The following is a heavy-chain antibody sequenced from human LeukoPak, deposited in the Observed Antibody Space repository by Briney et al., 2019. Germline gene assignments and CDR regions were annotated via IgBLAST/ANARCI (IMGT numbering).Heavy chain of an antibody. V-gene: IGHV3-48*04. CDR2: ISSSSSTI. CDR1: GFTFSSYS. Sequence: GGSLRLSCAASGFTFSSYSMNWVRQAPGKGLEWVSYISSSSSTIYYADSVKGRFTISRDNAKNSLYLQMNSLRAEDTAVYYCARPVRGVIITFPYYMDVWGKGTTVTVSS. CDR3: ARPVRGVIITFPYYMDV. J-gene: IGHJ6*03. D-gene: IGHD3-10*01.